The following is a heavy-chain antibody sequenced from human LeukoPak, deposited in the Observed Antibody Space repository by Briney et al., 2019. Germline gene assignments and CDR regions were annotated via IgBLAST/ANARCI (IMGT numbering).Heavy chain of an antibody. CDR3: ASSRVGRQDFDY. CDR2: INPILGIA. CDR1: GGTFSSYA. Sequence: GASVKVSCKASGGTFSSYAISWLRQAPGQRLEWMGRINPILGIANYAQKFQGRVTITADKSTSTAYMELSSLRSEDTAVYYCASSRVGRQDFDYWGQGTLVTVSS. J-gene: IGHJ4*02. D-gene: IGHD1-26*01. V-gene: IGHV1-69*04.